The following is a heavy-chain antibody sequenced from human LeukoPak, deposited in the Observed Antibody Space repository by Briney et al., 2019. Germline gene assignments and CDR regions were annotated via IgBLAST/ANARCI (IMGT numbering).Heavy chain of an antibody. J-gene: IGHJ4*02. CDR3: ARNSRVASTSGLNY. V-gene: IGHV1-69*01. CDR1: GGTFSSYP. D-gene: IGHD4-23*01. Sequence: SAKVSCKASGGTFSSYPFTWVRQAPGQGLEWMGEITPIFGAANYAQTFQGRVTITADESTSTVFMELSSLRSDDTAFYYCARNSRVASTSGLNYWGQGTLVTVSS. CDR2: ITPIFGAA.